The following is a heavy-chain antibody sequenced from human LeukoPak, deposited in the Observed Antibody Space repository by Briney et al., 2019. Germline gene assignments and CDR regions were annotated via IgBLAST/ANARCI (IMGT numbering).Heavy chain of an antibody. Sequence: ASVTVSCKASGYTFNTYSISWVRQAPGQRLEWMGWINTDNGNTNFAQKFQGRVTVTTDTSTSTAFMELRSLTSDGTAVYYCARLSTTTRGKVDLWGQGTLVTVSS. D-gene: IGHD1-1*01. V-gene: IGHV1-18*01. J-gene: IGHJ5*02. CDR3: ARLSTTTRGKVDL. CDR1: GYTFNTYS. CDR2: INTDNGNT.